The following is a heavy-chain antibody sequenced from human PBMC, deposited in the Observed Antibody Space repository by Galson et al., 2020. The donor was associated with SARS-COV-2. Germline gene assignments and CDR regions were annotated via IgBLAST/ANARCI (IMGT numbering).Heavy chain of an antibody. CDR1: GFTFSSYE. J-gene: IGHJ3*02. CDR2: ISGSDYTI. Sequence: GESLKISCAASGFTFSSYEMNWVRQAPGKGVEWVSYISGSDYTIYYADSVKGRFTISRDNAKNSLYLQMNSLRAEDTAVYYCARGATSSGWYLPDAFDIWGQGTMVTVSS. D-gene: IGHD6-19*01. V-gene: IGHV3-48*03. CDR3: ARGATSSGWYLPDAFDI.